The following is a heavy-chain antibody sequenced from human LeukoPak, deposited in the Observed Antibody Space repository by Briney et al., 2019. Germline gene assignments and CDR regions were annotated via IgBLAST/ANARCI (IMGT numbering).Heavy chain of an antibody. D-gene: IGHD1-26*01. J-gene: IGHJ4*02. CDR1: GFTFSSYA. CDR2: ISGSGGGT. Sequence: GGSLRLSCAASGFTFSSYAMSWVRQAPGKGLEWVSAISGSGGGTYYADSVKGRFTISRDNSKNTLYLQMNSLRAEDTAVYYCAKSRGMVAERPGDYWGQGTLVTVSS. CDR3: AKSRGMVAERPGDY. V-gene: IGHV3-23*01.